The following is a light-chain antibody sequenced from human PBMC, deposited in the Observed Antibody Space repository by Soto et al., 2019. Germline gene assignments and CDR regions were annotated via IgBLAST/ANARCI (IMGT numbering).Light chain of an antibody. CDR3: QQFSNWPWT. J-gene: IGKJ1*01. Sequence: EIVMTHSPATLSVSPCERATLSFRASQTISGDLAWYQQKPGQAPRLLIYGASTRATGIPARFSGSGSGTEFTLTISSLQSEDFAVYYCQQFSNWPWTFGQGTKVDNK. CDR1: QTISGD. V-gene: IGKV3-15*01. CDR2: GAS.